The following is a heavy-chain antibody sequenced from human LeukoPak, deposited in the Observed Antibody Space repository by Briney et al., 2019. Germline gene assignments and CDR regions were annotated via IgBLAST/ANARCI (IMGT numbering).Heavy chain of an antibody. Sequence: SETLSLTCTVSGGSISSSSYYWSWIRQPPGKGLEWIGEINHSGSTNYNPSLKSRVTISVDTSKNQFSLKLSSVTAADTAVYYCARKPSPRESMVRGVIGFFDYWGQGTLVTVSS. CDR3: ARKPSPRESMVRGVIGFFDY. J-gene: IGHJ4*02. D-gene: IGHD3-10*01. V-gene: IGHV4-39*07. CDR1: GGSISSSSYY. CDR2: INHSGST.